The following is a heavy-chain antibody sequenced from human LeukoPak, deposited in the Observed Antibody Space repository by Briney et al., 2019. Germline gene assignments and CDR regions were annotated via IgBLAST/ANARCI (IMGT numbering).Heavy chain of an antibody. V-gene: IGHV3-21*01. CDR1: GFTFSSYS. J-gene: IGHJ4*02. D-gene: IGHD4-17*01. CDR2: ISRSSSYI. Sequence: GGSLRLSCAASGFTFSSYSMNWVRQAPGKGLEWVSSISRSSSYIYYADSVKGRFTISRDNAKNSLYLQMNSLRAEDTAVYYCARGLRSRTFEYWGQGTLVTVSS. CDR3: ARGLRSRTFEY.